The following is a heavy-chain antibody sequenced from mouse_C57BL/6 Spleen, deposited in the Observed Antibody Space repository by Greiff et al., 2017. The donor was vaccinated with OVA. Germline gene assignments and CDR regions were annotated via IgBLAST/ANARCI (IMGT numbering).Heavy chain of an antibody. Sequence: EVQRVESVAELVRPGASVKLSCTASGFNIKNTYMHWVKQRPEQGLEWIGRIDPANGNTKYAPKFQGKATITADTSSNTAYLQLSSLTSEDTAIYYCASSDSSGYGADFDYWGQGTTLTVSS. CDR1: GFNIKNTY. J-gene: IGHJ2*01. V-gene: IGHV14-3*01. D-gene: IGHD3-2*02. CDR3: ASSDSSGYGADFDY. CDR2: IDPANGNT.